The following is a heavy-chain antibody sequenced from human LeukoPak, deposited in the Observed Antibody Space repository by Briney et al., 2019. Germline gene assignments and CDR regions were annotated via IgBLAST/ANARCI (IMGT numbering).Heavy chain of an antibody. CDR2: IRSNANSYAT. CDR3: TGLCSSTSCDYGDYYYYGMDV. J-gene: IGHJ6*04. V-gene: IGHV3-73*01. D-gene: IGHD2-2*01. CDR1: GFTFSGSS. Sequence: GGSLRLSCAASGFTFSGSSMRWVRQASGKGLEWVGRIRSNANSYATAYVASVIGMFTISSDDSKNPAYLQMNSLKTEDAAVYYCTGLCSSTSCDYGDYYYYGMDVWGKGTTVTVSS.